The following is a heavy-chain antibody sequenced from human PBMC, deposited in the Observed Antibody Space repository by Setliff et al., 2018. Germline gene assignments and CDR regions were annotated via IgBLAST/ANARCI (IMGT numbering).Heavy chain of an antibody. CDR1: GGSISGSSYY. Sequence: SETLSLTCTVSGGSISGSSYYWGWIRQPPGKGLEWIGSIYYSGSTYYNPSLKSRVTISVDTSKNQFSLKLSSVTAADTAVYYCARRPSGGWFHNWFDPWGQGTLVTVSS. CDR3: ARRPSGGWFHNWFDP. CDR2: IYYSGST. D-gene: IGHD6-19*01. J-gene: IGHJ5*02. V-gene: IGHV4-39*01.